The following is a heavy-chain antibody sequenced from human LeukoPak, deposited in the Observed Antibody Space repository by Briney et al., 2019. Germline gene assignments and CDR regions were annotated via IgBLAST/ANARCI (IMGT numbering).Heavy chain of an antibody. CDR1: GGSFSGYY. CDR3: AREGGLRYFDWLFDYFDY. J-gene: IGHJ4*02. Sequence: SETLSLTCAVYGGSFSGYYWSWIRQPPGKGLEWIGEINHSGSTNYNPSLKSRVTISVDTSKNQSSLKLSSVTAADTAVYYCAREGGLRYFDWLFDYFDYWGQGTLVTVSS. D-gene: IGHD3-9*01. CDR2: INHSGST. V-gene: IGHV4-34*01.